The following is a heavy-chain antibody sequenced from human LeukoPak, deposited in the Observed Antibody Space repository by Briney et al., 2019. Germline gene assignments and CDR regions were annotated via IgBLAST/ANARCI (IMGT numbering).Heavy chain of an antibody. CDR2: IYYSGST. J-gene: IGHJ4*02. Sequence: SETLSLTCTVSGGSISSYYWSWIRQPPGKGLEWIGYIYYSGSTSYNPSLKSRVTISVDTSKNQFSLKLSSVTAADTAVYYCARLGYGDYGVLDYWGQGTLVTVSS. V-gene: IGHV4-59*01. CDR1: GGSISSYY. CDR3: ARLGYGDYGVLDY. D-gene: IGHD4-17*01.